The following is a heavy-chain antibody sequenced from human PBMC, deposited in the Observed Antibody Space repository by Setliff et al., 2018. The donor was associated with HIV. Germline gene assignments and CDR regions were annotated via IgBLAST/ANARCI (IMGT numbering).Heavy chain of an antibody. CDR1: GFNFRTYS. CDR2: ISSSTAAI. CDR3: VRGTLDF. J-gene: IGHJ4*02. Sequence: GGSLRLSCAASGFNFRTYSMNWVRQAPGKGLEWVASISSSTAAIDYADSVKGRFAISRDNTGNSLYLQMNSLRVEDTAVDYCVRGTLDFWGQGNLVTVSS. V-gene: IGHV3-21*01.